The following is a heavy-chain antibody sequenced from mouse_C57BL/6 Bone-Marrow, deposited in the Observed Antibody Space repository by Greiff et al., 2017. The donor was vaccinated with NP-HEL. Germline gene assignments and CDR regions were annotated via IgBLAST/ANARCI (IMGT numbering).Heavy chain of an antibody. CDR3: ARNYDYEAWFAY. CDR1: GFTFSSYG. Sequence: EVQLVESGGDLVKPGGSLKLSCAASGFTFSSYGMSWVRQTPDKRLEWVANISSGGSYTYYPDSVKGRFTISRDNAKNTLYLQMSSLKSEDTAMYYCARNYDYEAWFAYWGQGTLVTVSA. D-gene: IGHD2-4*01. V-gene: IGHV5-6*01. J-gene: IGHJ3*01. CDR2: ISSGGSYT.